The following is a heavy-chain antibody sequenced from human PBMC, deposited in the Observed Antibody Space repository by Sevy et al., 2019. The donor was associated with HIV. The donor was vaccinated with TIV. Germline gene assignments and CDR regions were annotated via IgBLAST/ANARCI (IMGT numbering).Heavy chain of an antibody. CDR3: ATLDFLSENPFYGTDV. CDR1: GYTLTKLP. Sequence: ASVKVSCKVSGYTLTKLPMHWVRQAPGKGLEWMGGFDPEDGETIYAQRFQGRVTMTEDKSTVTAYMELSSLRSEDTALYYCATLDFLSENPFYGTDVWVQGTTVTVSS. V-gene: IGHV1-24*01. CDR2: FDPEDGET. J-gene: IGHJ6*02. D-gene: IGHD3-3*01.